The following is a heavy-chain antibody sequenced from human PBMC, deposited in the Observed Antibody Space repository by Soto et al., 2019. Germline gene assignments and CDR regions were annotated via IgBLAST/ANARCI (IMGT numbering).Heavy chain of an antibody. CDR2: IIPIFGTA. CDR3: ATPLVVRGVAWGGDAFDI. J-gene: IGHJ3*02. V-gene: IGHV1-69*01. D-gene: IGHD3-10*01. CDR1: GGTFSSYA. Sequence: VQLVQSGAEVKKPGSSVKVSCKASGGTFSSYAISWVRQAPGQGLEWMGGIIPIFGTANYAQKFQGRVTITADESTSTAYMELSSLRSEDTAVYYCATPLVVRGVAWGGDAFDIWGQGTMVTVSS.